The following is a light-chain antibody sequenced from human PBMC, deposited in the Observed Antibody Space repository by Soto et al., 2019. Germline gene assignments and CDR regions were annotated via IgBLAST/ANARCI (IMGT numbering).Light chain of an antibody. J-gene: IGKJ3*01. CDR3: QQPRA. CDR1: QSISSW. Sequence: DIQMTQSPSTLSASVGDRVTITCRASQSISSWLAWYQQKPGKAPKLLIYKASSLESGVPSRFSGSGSGTEFTLTISSLQPDDVATYYCQQPRAFGPGTKVDIK. CDR2: KAS. V-gene: IGKV1-5*03.